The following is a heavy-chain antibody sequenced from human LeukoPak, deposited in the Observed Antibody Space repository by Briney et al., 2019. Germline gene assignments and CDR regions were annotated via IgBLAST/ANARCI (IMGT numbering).Heavy chain of an antibody. CDR2: IYYSGST. CDR1: GGSISSSSYY. V-gene: IGHV4-39*07. CDR3: ARSRCSSTSCYFGGSEKPYYYYYYMDV. Sequence: SETLSLTCTVSGGSISSSSYYWGWIRQPPGKGLEWIGSIYYSGSTYYNPSLKSRVTISVDTSKNQFSLKLSSVTAADTAVYYCARSRCSSTSCYFGGSEKPYYYYYYMDVWGKGTTVTVSS. D-gene: IGHD2-2*01. J-gene: IGHJ6*03.